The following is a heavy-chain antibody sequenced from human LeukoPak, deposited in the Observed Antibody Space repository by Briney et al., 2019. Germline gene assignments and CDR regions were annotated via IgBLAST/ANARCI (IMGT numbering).Heavy chain of an antibody. V-gene: IGHV4-59*01. D-gene: IGHD6-13*01. CDR1: GGSISSYY. CDR3: ARWGSSSWYGYNWFDP. Sequence: SETLSLTCTVSGGSISSYYWSWIRQPPGKGLEWIGYIYYSGSTNYNPSLKSRVTISVDTSKNQFSLKLSSVTAADTAVYYCARWGSSSWYGYNWFDPWGQGTLVTVSS. J-gene: IGHJ5*02. CDR2: IYYSGST.